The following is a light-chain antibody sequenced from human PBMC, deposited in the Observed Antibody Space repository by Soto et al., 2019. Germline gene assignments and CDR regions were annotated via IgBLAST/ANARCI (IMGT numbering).Light chain of an antibody. Sequence: DIQMTQSPSTLSGSVGDRVTITCRASQTISSWLAWYQQKPGKAPTLLIYAASNLQSGVPSRFRGSRSGTEFTLTVSSLQPEDFATYYCLQDHDDSWTFGQGTKVE. V-gene: IGKV1-5*01. J-gene: IGKJ1*01. CDR2: AAS. CDR3: LQDHDDSWT. CDR1: QTISSW.